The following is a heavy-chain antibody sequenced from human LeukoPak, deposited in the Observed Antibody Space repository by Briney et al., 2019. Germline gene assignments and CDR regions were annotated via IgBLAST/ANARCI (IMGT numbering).Heavy chain of an antibody. D-gene: IGHD2/OR15-2a*01. CDR2: IYYSGST. J-gene: IGHJ6*02. CDR3: ARHPSYARNKYGMDV. Sequence: SETLSLTCTVSGGSISSYYWSWIRQPPGKGLEWIGYIYYSGSTNYNPSLKSRVTISVDTSKNQFSLKLSSVTAADTAVYYCARHPSYARNKYGMDVWGQGTTVTVSS. CDR1: GGSISSYY. V-gene: IGHV4-59*08.